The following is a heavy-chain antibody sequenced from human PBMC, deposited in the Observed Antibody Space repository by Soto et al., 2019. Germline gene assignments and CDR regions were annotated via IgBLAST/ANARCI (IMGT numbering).Heavy chain of an antibody. D-gene: IGHD1-26*01. CDR2: IMPDGSEK. CDR3: AREALGGRGYYVSWQDL. CDR1: GFTFSSYW. J-gene: IGHJ2*01. V-gene: IGHV3-7*01. Sequence: GGSLRLSCAASGFTFSSYWMSWVRQAPGKGMEWAATIMPDGSEKYYVDSVKGRFTIARDNAKNSLYLQINSLRVENTAVDYCAREALGGRGYYVSWQDLWGRGTLVTVSS.